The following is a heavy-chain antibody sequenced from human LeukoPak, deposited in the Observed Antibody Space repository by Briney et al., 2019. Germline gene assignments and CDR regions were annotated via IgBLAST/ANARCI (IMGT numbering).Heavy chain of an antibody. D-gene: IGHD3-3*01. V-gene: IGHV1-8*03. CDR1: GYTFTSYD. Sequence: ASVKVSCKASGYTFTSYDINWVRQATGQGLEWMGWMNPNSGNTGYAQKFQGRVTITRNTSISTAYMELSSLRSEDTAVYYCARGDFWSGYPTYTGFDPWGQGTLVTVSS. CDR2: MNPNSGNT. J-gene: IGHJ5*02. CDR3: ARGDFWSGYPTYTGFDP.